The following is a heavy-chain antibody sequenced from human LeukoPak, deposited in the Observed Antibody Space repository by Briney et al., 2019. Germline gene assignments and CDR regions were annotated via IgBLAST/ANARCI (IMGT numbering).Heavy chain of an antibody. V-gene: IGHV3-7*01. D-gene: IGHD5-18*01. Sequence: GGSLRLSCAASGFTFSSYWMSWVRPAPGKGLEWVANIKQDGSEKYYVDSVKGRFTISRENAKNSLYLQMNSLRTEDTAVYYCARGWQLWFGYFDYWGQGTLVTVSS. J-gene: IGHJ4*02. CDR1: GFTFSSYW. CDR2: IKQDGSEK. CDR3: ARGWQLWFGYFDY.